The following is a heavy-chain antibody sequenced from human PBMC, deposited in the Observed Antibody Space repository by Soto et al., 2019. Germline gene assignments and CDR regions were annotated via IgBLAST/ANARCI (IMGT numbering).Heavy chain of an antibody. CDR2: IGGSGTST. CDR3: AKYASSTWSLFDY. D-gene: IGHD6-13*01. CDR1: GLTFDSFG. J-gene: IGHJ4*02. Sequence: GSLRLSCAASGLTFDSFGMTWVRQAPGKGLEWVSSIGGSGTSTYYADSVKGRFTISRDNSKNTLYLQMNSLRAEDTALYYCAKYASSTWSLFDYWGQGTLVTVS. V-gene: IGHV3-23*01.